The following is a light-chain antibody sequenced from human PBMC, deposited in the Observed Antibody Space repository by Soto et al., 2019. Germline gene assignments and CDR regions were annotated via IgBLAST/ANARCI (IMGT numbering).Light chain of an antibody. J-gene: IGKJ5*01. CDR1: QSISTW. CDR3: QQLNRYPIT. Sequence: DIQLTQSPSTLSASVGDRVTITCRASQSISTWLAWYQQKSGKAPRLLIYEASSLGRGVPSRFSGRGSGTECTRTISSLQPDDVATYYCQQLNRYPITFGQGTRLEIK. V-gene: IGKV1-5*03. CDR2: EAS.